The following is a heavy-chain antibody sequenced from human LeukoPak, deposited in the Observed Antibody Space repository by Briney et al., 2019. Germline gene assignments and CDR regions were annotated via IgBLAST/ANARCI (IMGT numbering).Heavy chain of an antibody. CDR3: ARHPQYTAMAKFDY. CDR2: INHSGST. J-gene: IGHJ4*02. CDR1: GGSFSGYY. V-gene: IGHV4-34*01. Sequence: SETLSLTCAVYGGSFSGYYWSWIRQPPGKGLEWIGEINHSGSTNYNPSLKSRVTISVDTSKNQFSLKLSSVTAADTAVYYCARHPQYTAMAKFDYWGQGTLVTVSS. D-gene: IGHD5-18*01.